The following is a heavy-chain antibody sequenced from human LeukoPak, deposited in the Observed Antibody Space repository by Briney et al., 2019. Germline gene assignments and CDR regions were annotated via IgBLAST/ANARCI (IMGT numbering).Heavy chain of an antibody. V-gene: IGHV4-59*01. CDR3: ARGRRLRWPSGSSDY. Sequence: SETLSLTCTVSGGSISSYYWSWIRQPPGKGLEWIGYIYYSGSTNYNPSLKSRVTISVDTSKNQFSLKLSSVTAADTAVYYCARGRRLRWPSGSSDYWGQGTLVTVSS. CDR1: GGSISSYY. J-gene: IGHJ4*02. CDR2: IYYSGST. D-gene: IGHD4-23*01.